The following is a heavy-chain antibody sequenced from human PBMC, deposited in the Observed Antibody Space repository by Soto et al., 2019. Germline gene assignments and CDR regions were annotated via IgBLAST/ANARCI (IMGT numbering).Heavy chain of an antibody. Sequence: GGSLRLSCTASGFTFGDYAMSWFRQAPGKGLEWVGFIRSKAYGGTTEYAASVKGRFTISRDDSKSIAYLQMNSLKTEDTAVYYCTRDGSVGARGANFDYWGQGTLVTVSS. CDR1: GFTFGDYA. J-gene: IGHJ4*02. CDR2: IRSKAYGGTT. V-gene: IGHV3-49*03. CDR3: TRDGSVGARGANFDY. D-gene: IGHD1-26*01.